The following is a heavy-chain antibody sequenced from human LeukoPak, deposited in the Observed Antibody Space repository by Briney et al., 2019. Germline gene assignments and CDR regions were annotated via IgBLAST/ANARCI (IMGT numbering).Heavy chain of an antibody. V-gene: IGHV4-61*01. Sequence: SETLSLTCTVSGGSISTSNYYWGWIRQPPGKGLEWIGYIYYSGSTNYNPSLKSRVTISVDTSKNQFSLKLSSVTAADTAVYYCARDDYGDYSFDYWGQGTLVTVSS. CDR1: GGSISTSNYY. J-gene: IGHJ4*02. D-gene: IGHD4-17*01. CDR2: IYYSGST. CDR3: ARDDYGDYSFDY.